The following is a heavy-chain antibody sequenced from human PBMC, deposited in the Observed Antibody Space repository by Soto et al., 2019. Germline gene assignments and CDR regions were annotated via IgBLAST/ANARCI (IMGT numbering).Heavy chain of an antibody. V-gene: IGHV3-23*01. D-gene: IGHD6-19*01. CDR2: VDGSGDGT. Sequence: GGSLRLSCAASGFTFSTYTMTWVRQAPGKGLEWVSSVDGSGDGTYYADSVKGRFTISRDNSKNTLYLQMNSLRAEDTAVYYCAKDYGSSRYFFDYWGQGALVTVSS. CDR3: AKDYGSSRYFFDY. J-gene: IGHJ4*02. CDR1: GFTFSTYT.